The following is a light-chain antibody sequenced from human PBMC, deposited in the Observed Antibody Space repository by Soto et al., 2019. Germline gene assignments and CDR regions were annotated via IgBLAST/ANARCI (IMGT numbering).Light chain of an antibody. CDR2: GAS. V-gene: IGKV3-15*01. CDR3: QQYHYWWT. J-gene: IGKJ1*01. CDR1: QRISSN. Sequence: EIVMTQSPATLSVSPGERANLYCRARQRISSNLAWYQQKPGQAPRLLIYGASTRATGIPARFSGSGSGTEFTLTIGSLQSEDFAVYYCQQYHYWWTFGRGTKVDIK.